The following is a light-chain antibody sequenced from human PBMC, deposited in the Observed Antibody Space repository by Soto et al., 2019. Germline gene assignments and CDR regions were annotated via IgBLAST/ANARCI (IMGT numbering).Light chain of an antibody. J-gene: IGLJ3*02. Sequence: QSALTQPASVSGSPGQSITISCTGTSSDVGGYNYVSWYQQHPGKAPKLMIYEVSKRPSGVPDRFSGSKSGNTASLTVSGLQAEDEADYYCCSYAGTNSLKVFGGGTKLTVL. CDR2: EVS. CDR3: CSYAGTNSLKV. V-gene: IGLV2-8*01. CDR1: SSDVGGYNY.